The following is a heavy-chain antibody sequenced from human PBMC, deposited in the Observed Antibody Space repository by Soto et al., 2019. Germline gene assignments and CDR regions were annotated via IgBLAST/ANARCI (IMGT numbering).Heavy chain of an antibody. J-gene: IGHJ5*02. D-gene: IGHD6-13*01. Sequence: QGLEWMGIINPSGGSTSYAQKFQGRVTMTRDTSTSTVYMELSSLRSEDTAVYYCASNGYSSTWHSWFDPWGHGTLVLGSS. V-gene: IGHV1-46*03. CDR2: INPSGGST. CDR3: ASNGYSSTWHSWFDP.